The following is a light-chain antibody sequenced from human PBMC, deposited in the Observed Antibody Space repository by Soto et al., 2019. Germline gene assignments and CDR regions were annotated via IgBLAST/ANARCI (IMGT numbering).Light chain of an antibody. CDR3: QQYNNWPQT. CDR2: GAS. V-gene: IGKV3-15*01. CDR1: QSVATN. J-gene: IGKJ1*01. Sequence: EAVLTQSPATLSVSPGERATLSCRASQSVATNLAWYQQRPGQAPRLLIYGASTRAVGLPARFSGSGSGTEFTLTLTSLQSEDFAVYYCQQYNNWPQTFGQGTKVEI.